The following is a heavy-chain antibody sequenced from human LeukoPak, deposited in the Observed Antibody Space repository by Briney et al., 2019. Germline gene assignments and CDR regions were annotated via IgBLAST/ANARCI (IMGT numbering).Heavy chain of an antibody. CDR3: ARLTGYSSESWFDP. CDR1: GGSFSGYY. Sequence: PAETLSLTCAVYGGSFSGYYWSWIRQPPGKGLEWIGEINHSGYTNYNPSLKSRVTMSVDTSKNQFSLKLSSVTAADTAVYYCARLTGYSSESWFDPWGQGTLVTVSS. V-gene: IGHV4-34*01. D-gene: IGHD3-9*01. CDR2: INHSGYT. J-gene: IGHJ5*02.